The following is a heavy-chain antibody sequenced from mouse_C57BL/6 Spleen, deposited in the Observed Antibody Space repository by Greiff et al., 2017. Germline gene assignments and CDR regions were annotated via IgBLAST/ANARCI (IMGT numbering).Heavy chain of an antibody. CDR1: GFTFSSYT. V-gene: IGHV5-9*01. J-gene: IGHJ3*01. D-gene: IGHD2-4*01. CDR2: ISGGGGNT. CDR3: AYDYDPFAY. Sequence: VKLVESGGGLVKPGGSLKLSCAASGFTFSSYTMSWVRQTPEKRLEWVATISGGGGNTYYPDSVKGRFTISRDNAKNTLYLQMSSLRSEDTALYYCAYDYDPFAYWGQGTLVTVSA.